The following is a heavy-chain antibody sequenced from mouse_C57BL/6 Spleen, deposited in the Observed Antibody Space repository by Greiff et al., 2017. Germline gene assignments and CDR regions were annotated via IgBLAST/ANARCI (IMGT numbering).Heavy chain of an antibody. CDR1: GYTFTSYW. V-gene: IGHV1-64*01. D-gene: IGHD2-1*01. CDR3: ARPIYYGNFFDY. J-gene: IGHJ2*01. CDR2: IHPNSGST. Sequence: QVQLQQPGAELVKPGASVKLSCKASGYTFTSYWMHWVKQRPGEGLEWIGMIHPNSGSTNYNEKFKSKATLTVDKSSSTAYMQLSSLTSEDSAVYYCARPIYYGNFFDYWGQGTTLTVSS.